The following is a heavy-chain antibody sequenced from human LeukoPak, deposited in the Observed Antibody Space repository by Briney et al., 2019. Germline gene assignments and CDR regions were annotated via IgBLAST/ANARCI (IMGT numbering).Heavy chain of an antibody. V-gene: IGHV4-59*08. CDR2: IYYSGST. Sequence: SETLSLTCTVSGGSISSNYWTWIRQPPGKGLEWIGYIYYSGSTNYNPSLKSRVTISVDTSKNQFSLKLSSVTAADTAVYYCARLSVNYYYGMDVWGQGTTVTVSS. CDR1: GGSISSNY. J-gene: IGHJ6*02. CDR3: ARLSVNYYYGMDV. D-gene: IGHD3-3*02.